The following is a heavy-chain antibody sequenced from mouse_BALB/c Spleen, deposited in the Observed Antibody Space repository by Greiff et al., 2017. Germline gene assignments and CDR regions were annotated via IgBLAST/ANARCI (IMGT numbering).Heavy chain of an antibody. Sequence: VQLQQSGAELVKPGASVKLSCTASGFNIKDTYMHWVKQRPEQGLEWIGRIGPANGNTKYDPKFQGKATITADTSSNTAYLQLSSLTSEDTAVYYCASYYYGSIPYWGQGTTLTVSS. V-gene: IGHV14-3*02. CDR2: IGPANGNT. D-gene: IGHD1-1*01. CDR1: GFNIKDTY. J-gene: IGHJ2*01. CDR3: ASYYYGSIPY.